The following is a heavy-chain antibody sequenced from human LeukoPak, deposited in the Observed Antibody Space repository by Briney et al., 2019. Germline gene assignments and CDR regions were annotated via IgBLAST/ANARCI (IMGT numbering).Heavy chain of an antibody. CDR2: IYYSGST. CDR1: GGSISSYY. V-gene: IGHV4-59*12. CDR3: ARALDGYNRKYFDY. J-gene: IGHJ4*02. D-gene: IGHD5-24*01. Sequence: SETLSLTCTVSGGSISSYYWSWIRQPPGKGLEWIGYIYYSGSTNYNPSLKSRVTISVDTSKNQFSLKLSSVTAADTAVYYCARALDGYNRKYFDYWGQGTLVTVSS.